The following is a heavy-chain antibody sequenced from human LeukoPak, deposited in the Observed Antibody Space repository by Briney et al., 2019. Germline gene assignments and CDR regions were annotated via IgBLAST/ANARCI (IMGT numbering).Heavy chain of an antibody. D-gene: IGHD3-10*01. CDR3: ATDYYVSGSYYRLFY. CDR2: IPYDETNK. Sequence: GGSLRLSCAVTGLTFSSYGMNWIRQAPGKGPEWVAFIPYDETNKYYADSVKGRFTISRDNSKNTLYLQMNSLRAEDTAIYYCATDYYVSGSYYRLFYWGQGTLVTVSS. V-gene: IGHV3-30*02. J-gene: IGHJ4*02. CDR1: GLTFSSYG.